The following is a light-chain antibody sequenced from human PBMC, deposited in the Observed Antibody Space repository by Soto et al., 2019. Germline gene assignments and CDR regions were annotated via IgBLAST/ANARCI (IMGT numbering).Light chain of an antibody. CDR3: GTWHSTLSVEWV. CDR2: DDD. J-gene: IGLJ3*02. V-gene: IGLV1-51*01. Sequence: QSVLTQAPAVSAAPGQKVTISCSGSNSNIGANSVSWYQHLPGTAPKVVIYDDDKRPSGIPDRFSGSKSGTSATLDITGLQIGDEADYYCGTWHSTLSVEWVFGGGTKVTVL. CDR1: NSNIGANS.